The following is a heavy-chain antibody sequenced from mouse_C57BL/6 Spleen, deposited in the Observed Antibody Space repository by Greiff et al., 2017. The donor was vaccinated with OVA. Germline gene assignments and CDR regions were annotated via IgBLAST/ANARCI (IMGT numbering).Heavy chain of an antibody. V-gene: IGHV1-18*01. CDR3: ARDGYYGSSGFAY. CDR1: GYTFTDYN. Sequence: VQLQQSGPELVKPGASVKIPCKASGYTFTDYNMDWVKQSHGTSLEWIGDINPNNGGTIYNQKFKGKATLTVDKSSSTAYMELRSLTSEDTAVYYCARDGYYGSSGFAYWGQGTLVTVSA. CDR2: INPNNGGT. D-gene: IGHD1-1*01. J-gene: IGHJ3*01.